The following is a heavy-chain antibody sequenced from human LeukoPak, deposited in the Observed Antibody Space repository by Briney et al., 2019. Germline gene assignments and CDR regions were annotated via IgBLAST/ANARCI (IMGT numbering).Heavy chain of an antibody. Sequence: GGSLRLSCAASGFTFSSYEMNWVRQAPGKGLEWVSSIGSGSNYMYYADSVKGRFTISRDNAKNSLYLQMNSLRAEDTAVYYCAELGITMIGGVWGKGTTVTISS. CDR3: AELGITMIGGV. D-gene: IGHD3-10*02. CDR2: IGSGSNYM. J-gene: IGHJ6*04. CDR1: GFTFSSYE. V-gene: IGHV3-21*01.